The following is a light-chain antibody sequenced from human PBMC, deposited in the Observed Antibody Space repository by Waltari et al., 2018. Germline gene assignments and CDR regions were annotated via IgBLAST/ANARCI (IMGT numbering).Light chain of an antibody. Sequence: TPGEPASISCRSSQSLLHSNGNTYLHWYLQKPGQSPQLLIYGGSNRASGVPERFSGSGSGTDFTLKISKVEAEDVGVYYCVQAIAFPYSFGQGTKVEIK. V-gene: IGKV2-40*01. CDR2: GGS. J-gene: IGKJ2*03. CDR3: VQAIAFPYS. CDR1: QSLLHSNGNTY.